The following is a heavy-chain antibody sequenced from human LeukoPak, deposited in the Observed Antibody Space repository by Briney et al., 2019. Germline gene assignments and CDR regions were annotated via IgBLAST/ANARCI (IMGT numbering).Heavy chain of an antibody. D-gene: IGHD3-22*01. CDR1: GYRFTDHW. V-gene: IGHV5-51*01. CDR2: VYPGDSDT. Sequence: GESLKISCQGSGYRFTDHWIAWVRQMPGKGLEWMGMVYPGDSDTRYSPSFQGQVTISADKSINTAYLQWSSLKASDTAIYYCTRRGSSGTYYVFDSCGQGTLVSVSS. J-gene: IGHJ4*02. CDR3: TRRGSSGTYYVFDS.